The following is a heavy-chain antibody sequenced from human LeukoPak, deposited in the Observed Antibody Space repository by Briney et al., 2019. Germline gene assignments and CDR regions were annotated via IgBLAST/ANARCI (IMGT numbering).Heavy chain of an antibody. CDR2: IYYSRST. Sequence: SETLSLTCTVSGGSISSSSYYWGWIRQPPGKWLEWIGSIYYSRSTYYNPSINSRVTISVDTSKNQFSLKLSSVTAAETAVYYCARGDLLNTVFGWKAWFDPWGQGTLVTVSS. V-gene: IGHV4-39*07. CDR1: GGSISSSSYY. CDR3: ARGDLLNTVFGWKAWFDP. D-gene: IGHD3-3*01. J-gene: IGHJ5*02.